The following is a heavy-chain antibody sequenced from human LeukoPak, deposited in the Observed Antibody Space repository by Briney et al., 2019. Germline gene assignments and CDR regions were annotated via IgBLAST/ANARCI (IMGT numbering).Heavy chain of an antibody. D-gene: IGHD3-22*01. J-gene: IGHJ4*02. V-gene: IGHV4-34*01. Sequence: SEPVSLTCAVYGGSFSGYYWRWMRQPPGKGRAWVGEINHSGSTNYNPSFKSRVTISLDKSKNQFSLTLSYVNAAGTAVFYFGRRPDYYECGGYSGYWGQGTLVTVSS. CDR1: GGSFSGYY. CDR3: GRRPDYYECGGYSGY. CDR2: INHSGST.